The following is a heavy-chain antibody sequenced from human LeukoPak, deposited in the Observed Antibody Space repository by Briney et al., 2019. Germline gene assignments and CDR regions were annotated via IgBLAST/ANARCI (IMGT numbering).Heavy chain of an antibody. Sequence: ASVKVSCKASGYTLTGYYMHWVRQAPGQGLEWMGWINPNSGGTNYAQKFQGRVTMTRDTSISTAYMELSRLRSDDTAVYYCARPAEMATRKVYYFDYWGQGTLVTVSS. J-gene: IGHJ4*02. V-gene: IGHV1-2*02. D-gene: IGHD5-24*01. CDR3: ARPAEMATRKVYYFDY. CDR1: GYTLTGYY. CDR2: INPNSGGT.